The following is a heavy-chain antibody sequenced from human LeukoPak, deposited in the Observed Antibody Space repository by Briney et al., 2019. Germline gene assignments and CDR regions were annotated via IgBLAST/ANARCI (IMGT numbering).Heavy chain of an antibody. CDR1: GGSINSYY. CDR2: IYYSGST. J-gene: IGHJ4*02. Sequence: KPSETLSLTCTVSGGSINSYYWSWIRQPPGKGLEWIGYIYYSGSTNYNPSLKSRVTISVDTSKNQFSLKLSSVTAADTAVYYCARLTVTDAIVDYWGQGTLVTVSS. V-gene: IGHV4-59*08. D-gene: IGHD4-4*01. CDR3: ARLTVTDAIVDY.